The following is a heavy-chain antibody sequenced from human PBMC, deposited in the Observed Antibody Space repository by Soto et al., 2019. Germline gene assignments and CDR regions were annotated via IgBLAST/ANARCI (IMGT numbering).Heavy chain of an antibody. V-gene: IGHV3-23*01. CDR3: AKDRYCSGGSCYSEWAFDI. Sequence: EVQLLESGGGLVQPGGSLRLSCAASGFTFSNYAMSWVRQAPGKGLEWVSALSGSGGSTYYADSVKGRFTIARDNSKNTLFLQMNSLRAEYTAVYYCAKDRYCSGGSCYSEWAFDIWGQGTMVTVSS. J-gene: IGHJ3*02. CDR2: LSGSGGST. D-gene: IGHD2-15*01. CDR1: GFTFSNYA.